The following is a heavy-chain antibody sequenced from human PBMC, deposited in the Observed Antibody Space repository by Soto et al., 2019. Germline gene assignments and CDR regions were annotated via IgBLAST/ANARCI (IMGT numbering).Heavy chain of an antibody. CDR3: ARDQRQWGGPFDS. J-gene: IGHJ4*02. Sequence: QVQLVESGGGVVQPGRSLRLSCAASGFTFSTYAMHWDRQAPGKGLEWVAVISYDGSKKYYADSVKGRFTISRDNSKNTLYLLMNSLRAGDTAVYYCARDQRQWGGPFDSWGQGTLVTVSS. V-gene: IGHV3-30-3*01. D-gene: IGHD6-19*01. CDR2: ISYDGSKK. CDR1: GFTFSTYA.